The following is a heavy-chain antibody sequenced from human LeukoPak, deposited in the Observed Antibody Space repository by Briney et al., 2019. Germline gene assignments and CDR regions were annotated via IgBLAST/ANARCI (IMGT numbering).Heavy chain of an antibody. CDR1: GGSISSYY. D-gene: IGHD5-18*01. J-gene: IGHJ4*02. V-gene: IGHV4-59*01. CDR3: AREVDTAMGNPFDY. Sequence: SGTLSLTCTVSGGSISSYYWSWIRQPPGKGLEWIGYIYYSGSTNYNPSLKSRVTISVDTSKNQFSLKLSSVTAADTAVYYCAREVDTAMGNPFDYWGQGTLVTVSS. CDR2: IYYSGST.